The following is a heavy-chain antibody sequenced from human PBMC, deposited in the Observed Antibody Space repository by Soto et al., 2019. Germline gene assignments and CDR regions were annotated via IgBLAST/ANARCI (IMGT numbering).Heavy chain of an antibody. CDR1: GYTLTELS. J-gene: IGHJ6*03. CDR3: TVTRGNYYYYMDV. D-gene: IGHD4-4*01. CDR2: FDPEDGET. V-gene: IGHV1-24*01. Sequence: GASVKVSCKVSGYTLTELSMHWVRQAPGKGLEWMGGFDPEDGETIYAQRFQGRVTMTEDTSTDTAYMELSSLRSEDTAVYYCTVTRGNYYYYMDVWGKGTTVTVSS.